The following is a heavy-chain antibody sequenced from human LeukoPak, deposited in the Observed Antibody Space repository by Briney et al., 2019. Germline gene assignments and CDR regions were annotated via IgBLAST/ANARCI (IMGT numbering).Heavy chain of an antibody. CDR2: ITQDGSEK. CDR1: EFTFSSHQ. J-gene: IGHJ3*01. D-gene: IGHD2-15*01. Sequence: PGGSLRLSCAASEFTFSSHQMSWVRQAPGKGLEWVAKITQDGSEKYYMDSVKGHFIISRDNGKNSLYLQMNSLRVEDTAVYYCARDWRQDNAFDLWGQGTMVTVSS. V-gene: IGHV3-7*01. CDR3: ARDWRQDNAFDL.